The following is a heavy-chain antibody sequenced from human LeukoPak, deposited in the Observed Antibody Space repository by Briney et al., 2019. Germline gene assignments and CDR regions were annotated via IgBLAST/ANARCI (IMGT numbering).Heavy chain of an antibody. D-gene: IGHD3-10*01. CDR3: ATASAGNWFDP. CDR1: GFTFSSYG. V-gene: IGHV3-33*01. CDR2: IWYDGSNK. J-gene: IGHJ5*02. Sequence: GRSLRLSCAASGFTFSSYGMHWVRQAPGKGLEWVAVIWYDGSNKYYADSVKGRFTISKDNSKNTLYLQMNSLRAEDTAVYYCATASAGNWFDPWGQGTLVTVSS.